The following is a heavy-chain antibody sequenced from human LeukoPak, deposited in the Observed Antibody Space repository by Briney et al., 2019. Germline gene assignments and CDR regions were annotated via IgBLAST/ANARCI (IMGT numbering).Heavy chain of an antibody. CDR1: GGSISSGEYY. CDR3: ARDKVGATNWLDP. J-gene: IGHJ5*02. Sequence: SQTLSPTCAVSGGSISSGEYYWSWIRQPPGKGLEWIGYIYYSVSTYYNPSLKSRLNLYVDTSNSQFFLRLTSVTAADTAVYYCARDKVGATNWLDPLVQGTLVTVSS. D-gene: IGHD1-26*01. CDR2: IYYSVST. V-gene: IGHV4-30-4*01.